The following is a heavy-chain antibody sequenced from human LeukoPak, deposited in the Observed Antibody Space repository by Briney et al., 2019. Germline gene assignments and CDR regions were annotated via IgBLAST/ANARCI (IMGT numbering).Heavy chain of an antibody. CDR3: AKDAAANVDYPYYFDY. Sequence: GGSLRLSCAASGFTSRGYGMSWVRQAPGKGLEWVSAIRGSGVTTYYADSVKGRFTISRDNSRTTLYLLMNSLRAEDTAVYYCAKDAAANVDYPYYFDYWGQGALVTVSS. D-gene: IGHD4-11*01. J-gene: IGHJ4*02. V-gene: IGHV3-23*01. CDR2: IRGSGVTT. CDR1: GFTSRGYG.